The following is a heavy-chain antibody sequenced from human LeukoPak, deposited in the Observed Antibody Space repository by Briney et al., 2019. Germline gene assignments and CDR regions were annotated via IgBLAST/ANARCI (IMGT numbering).Heavy chain of an antibody. CDR3: ARGPELRPINYFDY. V-gene: IGHV4-59*01. CDR1: GGSISSYY. Sequence: SETLSLTCTVSGGSISSYYWSWIRQPPGKGLEWIGYIYYSGSTNYSPSLKSRVTISVDTSKNQFSLKLSSVTAADTAVYYCARGPELRPINYFDYWGQGTLVTVSS. CDR2: IYYSGST. D-gene: IGHD1-7*01. J-gene: IGHJ4*02.